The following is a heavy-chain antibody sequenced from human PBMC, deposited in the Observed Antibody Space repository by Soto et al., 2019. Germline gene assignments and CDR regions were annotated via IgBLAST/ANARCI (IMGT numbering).Heavy chain of an antibody. CDR1: GGIFSTYA. Sequence: QVQLVQSGAEVKKPGSSVKVSCKASGGIFSTYAISWLRRAPGQGLEWMGGIIPIFGTPNYAQRFQGRVTITADESTSTVYMDVSRLRSEDTAVYYCARDRDDYGSGNYYNRIDFWGQGTLVTVSS. J-gene: IGHJ4*02. CDR3: ARDRDDYGSGNYYNRIDF. V-gene: IGHV1-69*01. D-gene: IGHD3-10*01. CDR2: IIPIFGTP.